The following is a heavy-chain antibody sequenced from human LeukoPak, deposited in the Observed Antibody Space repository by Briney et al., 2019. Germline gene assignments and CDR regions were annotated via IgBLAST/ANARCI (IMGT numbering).Heavy chain of an antibody. CDR1: GYTFTGYY. CDR3: ATSYCSSTSCYRNNYYYYYYMDV. CDR2: INPNSGGT. V-gene: IGHV1-2*02. J-gene: IGHJ6*03. D-gene: IGHD2-2*02. Sequence: GASVKASCKASGYTFTGYYMHWVRQAPGQGLEWMGWINPNSGGTNYAQKFQGRVTMTRDTSISTAYMELSRLRSDDTAVYYCATSYCSSTSCYRNNYYYYYYMDVWGKGTTVTVSS.